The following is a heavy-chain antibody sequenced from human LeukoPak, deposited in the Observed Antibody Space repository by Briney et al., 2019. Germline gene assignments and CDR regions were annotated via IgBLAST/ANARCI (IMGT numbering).Heavy chain of an antibody. Sequence: ASVKVSCKASGYTFTNYYMHWVRQAPGHGLEWMGWINPNRGDTNYAQKFQGRVTMARDTSISTAFMELTRLTSDDTAVYYCTRDLLGFATTPLSDWGQGTLVTVSS. CDR1: GYTFTNYY. D-gene: IGHD4-17*01. CDR3: TRDLLGFATTPLSD. V-gene: IGHV1-2*02. J-gene: IGHJ4*02. CDR2: INPNRGDT.